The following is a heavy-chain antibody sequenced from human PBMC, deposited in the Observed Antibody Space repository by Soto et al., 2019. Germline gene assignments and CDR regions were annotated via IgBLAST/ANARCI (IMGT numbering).Heavy chain of an antibody. V-gene: IGHV3-9*01. CDR3: AKDTGPN. J-gene: IGHJ4*02. Sequence: SRRLCFAVSGFPFDNYATHWVRQAPGKGLEWVSGISWNSNTIAYADSVKGRFTISRDNAKNSLYLQMNSRIAEDTAFYYCAKDTGPNWGQGTRVTVSS. CDR2: ISWNSNTI. CDR1: GFPFDNYA.